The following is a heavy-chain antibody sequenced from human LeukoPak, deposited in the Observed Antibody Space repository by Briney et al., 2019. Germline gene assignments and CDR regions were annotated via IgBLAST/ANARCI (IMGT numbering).Heavy chain of an antibody. V-gene: IGHV3-30*18. D-gene: IGHD3-22*01. CDR3: AKANSRMVAQDYYDSSGYYYESYYYYGMDV. Sequence: GRSLRLSCAASGFTFSSYGMHWVRQAPGRGLEWVAVISYDGSNKYYADSVKGRFTISRDNSKNTLYLQMNSLRAEDTSVYYCAKANSRMVAQDYYDSSGYYYESYYYYGMDVWGQGTTVTVSS. CDR2: ISYDGSNK. J-gene: IGHJ6*02. CDR1: GFTFSSYG.